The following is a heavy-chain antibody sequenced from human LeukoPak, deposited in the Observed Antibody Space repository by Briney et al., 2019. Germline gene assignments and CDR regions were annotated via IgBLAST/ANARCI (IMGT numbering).Heavy chain of an antibody. V-gene: IGHV3-21*04. CDR3: AKGRVYGDLFPAYYFDY. CDR1: GFTFSSYS. J-gene: IGHJ4*02. Sequence: GGSLRLSCAASGFTFSSYSMNWVRQAPGKGLEWVSSISSSSSYIYYADSVKGRFTISRDNAKNSLYLQMNSLRAEDTAVYYCAKGRVYGDLFPAYYFDYWGQGTLVTVSS. CDR2: ISSSSSYI. D-gene: IGHD4-17*01.